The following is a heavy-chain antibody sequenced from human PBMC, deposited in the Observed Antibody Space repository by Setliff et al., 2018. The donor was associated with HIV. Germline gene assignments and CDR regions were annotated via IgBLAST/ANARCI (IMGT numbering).Heavy chain of an antibody. V-gene: IGHV5-51*01. CDR3: ARGLFDFYYYFEY. J-gene: IGHJ4*02. CDR2: IYPADSDT. CDR1: GYSFTNYW. D-gene: IGHD3-3*01. Sequence: PGESLKISCKGSGYSFTNYWIGWVRQVPGRGLEWMGIIYPADSDTRYSPSFEGQVSISVDKSINTAYLQWNSLKASDTAMYYCARGLFDFYYYFEYWGQGTLVTVSS.